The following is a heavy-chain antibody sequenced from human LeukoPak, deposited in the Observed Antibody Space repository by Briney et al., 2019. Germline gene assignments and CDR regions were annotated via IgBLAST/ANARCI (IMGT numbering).Heavy chain of an antibody. J-gene: IGHJ4*02. D-gene: IGHD3-22*01. V-gene: IGHV1-2*02. CDR3: ARRREMYSGYYGDY. Sequence: ASVKVSCKASGYTFTGYYMHWVRQAPGQGLEWMGWINPNSGGTNYAQKFQGRVTMTTDTSTSTAYMELRSLRSDDTAVYYCARRREMYSGYYGDYWGQGTLVTVSS. CDR1: GYTFTGYY. CDR2: INPNSGGT.